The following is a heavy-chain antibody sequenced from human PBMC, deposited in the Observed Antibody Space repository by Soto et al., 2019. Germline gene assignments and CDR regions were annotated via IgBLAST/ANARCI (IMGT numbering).Heavy chain of an antibody. D-gene: IGHD3-22*01. CDR1: GGTFSSYA. CDR2: IIPIFGTA. V-gene: IGHV1-69*13. CDR3: ARARLEYYYDSSGYYNFDY. J-gene: IGHJ4*02. Sequence: GAPVKVSCKASGGTFSSYAISWVRQAPGQGLEWMGGIIPIFGTANYAQKFQGRVTITADESTSTAYMELSSLRSEDTAVYYCARARLEYYYDSSGYYNFDYWGQGTLVTVSS.